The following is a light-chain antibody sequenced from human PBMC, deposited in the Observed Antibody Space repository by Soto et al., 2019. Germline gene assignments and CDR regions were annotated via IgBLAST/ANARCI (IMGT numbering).Light chain of an antibody. CDR3: GTWDGTLSASVV. J-gene: IGLJ2*01. CDR1: SSNIGSNY. CDR2: DSH. V-gene: IGLV1-51*01. Sequence: QSVLTQPPSVSAAPGQNVTISCSASSSNIGSNYVSWYQQLPGAAPKLLIYDSHKRPSGIPDRFSGSKSGTSATLGITGLQTGDEADYHCGTWDGTLSASVVFGGGTKVTVL.